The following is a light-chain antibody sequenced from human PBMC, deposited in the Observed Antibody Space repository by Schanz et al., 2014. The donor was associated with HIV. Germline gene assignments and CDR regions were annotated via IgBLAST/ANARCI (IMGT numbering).Light chain of an antibody. Sequence: EIVLTQSPGTLSLSPGERATLSCRASQSLGGSQLAWYQHKPGQAPRLLIYGASSRATGIPDRFSGSGSGTDFTLTISRLEPEDFAVYYCQQYGSSPWTFGQGTKVEIK. CDR2: GAS. CDR3: QQYGSSPWT. J-gene: IGKJ1*01. V-gene: IGKV3-20*01. CDR1: QSLGGSQ.